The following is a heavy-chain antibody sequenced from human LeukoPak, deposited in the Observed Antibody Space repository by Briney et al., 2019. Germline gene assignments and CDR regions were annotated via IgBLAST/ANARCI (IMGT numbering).Heavy chain of an antibody. D-gene: IGHD3-9*01. CDR3: ARVFQFRSYDIPFDY. V-gene: IGHV3-7*01. CDR2: IKQDGSEK. CDR1: GFTFSSYA. Sequence: PGGSLRLSCAASGFTFSSYAMSWVRQAPGKGLEWVANIKQDGSEKYYVDSVKGRFTISRDNAKNSLYLQMNSLRAEDTAVYYCARVFQFRSYDIPFDYWGQGTLVTVSS. J-gene: IGHJ4*02.